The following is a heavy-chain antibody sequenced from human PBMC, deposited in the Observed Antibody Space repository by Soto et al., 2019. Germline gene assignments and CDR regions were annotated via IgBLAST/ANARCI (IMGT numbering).Heavy chain of an antibody. J-gene: IGHJ1*01. CDR1: GGSISSGGYY. D-gene: IGHD2-21*01. CDR2: IYYSGST. Sequence: QVQLQESGPGLVKPSQTLSLTCTVSGGSISSGGYYWSWIRQHPGKGLEWIGYIYYSGSTYYNPSLKGRVTISVATSKNQFSLKLSSVTAADTAVYYCARAGVALYLGRYFQHWGQGTLVTVSS. CDR3: ARAGVALYLGRYFQH. V-gene: IGHV4-31*03.